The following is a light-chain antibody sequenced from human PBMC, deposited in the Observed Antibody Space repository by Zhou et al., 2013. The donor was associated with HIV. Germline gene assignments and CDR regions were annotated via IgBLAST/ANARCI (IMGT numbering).Light chain of an antibody. CDR3: QQYYSTPSLS. J-gene: IGKJ4*01. Sequence: DIQMTQSPSTLSASVGDRVTITCRASQSISSWLAWYQQKPGKAPKLLVYATSSLESGVPSRFRGSGSGTDYTLTISSLQPEDLATYYCQQYYSTPSLSFGGGTKVEIK. CDR2: ATS. CDR1: QSISSW. V-gene: IGKV1-NL1*01.